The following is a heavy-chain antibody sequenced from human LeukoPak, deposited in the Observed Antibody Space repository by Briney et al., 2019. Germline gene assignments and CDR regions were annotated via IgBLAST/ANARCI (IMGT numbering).Heavy chain of an antibody. V-gene: IGHV3-11*01. D-gene: IGHD1-26*01. Sequence: GGSLRLSCAASGFRFSGHYMSWIRQAPGKGLEWISYITNSGDFVSYADSVKGRFTISRDNAKNSLYLQMNSLRAEDTAVYYCAREARATPDFWGQGTVVTVSS. CDR2: ITNSGDFV. CDR3: AREARATPDF. J-gene: IGHJ4*02. CDR1: GFRFSGHY.